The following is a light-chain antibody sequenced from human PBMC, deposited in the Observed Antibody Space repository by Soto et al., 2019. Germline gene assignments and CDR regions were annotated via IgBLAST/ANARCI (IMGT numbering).Light chain of an antibody. J-gene: IGKJ2*01. V-gene: IGKV3-11*01. CDR2: DAS. Sequence: EIVLTQSPATLSLSPGERATLSCRASQSVSSYLAWYQQKPGQAPRLLIYDASNRATGIPARFSGSGSGTDFTLTISILESEDFAVYYCQQRINWPPVQYTFGQGTKLEIK. CDR3: QQRINWPPVQYT. CDR1: QSVSSY.